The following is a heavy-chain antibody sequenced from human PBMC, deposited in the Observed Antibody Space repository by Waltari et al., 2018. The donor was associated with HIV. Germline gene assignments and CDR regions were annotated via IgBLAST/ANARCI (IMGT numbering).Heavy chain of an antibody. Sequence: QVQLVQSGAEVQKPGASVQISCKASGYAFATYDVNWVRQATGQGPEWMGWMSPNSGNTVYAQEFQGRVTMTRDTSISTVYMELSSLTSEDTAVYYCARGGSASMDVWGQGTTVTVSS. V-gene: IGHV1-8*01. CDR1: GYAFATYD. J-gene: IGHJ6*02. CDR3: ARGGSASMDV. CDR2: MSPNSGNT.